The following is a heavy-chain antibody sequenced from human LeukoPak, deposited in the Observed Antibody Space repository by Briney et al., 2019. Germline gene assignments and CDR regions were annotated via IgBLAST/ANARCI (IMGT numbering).Heavy chain of an antibody. D-gene: IGHD1-26*01. CDR1: GFTVSSNY. CDR3: ARDGVGATLDY. J-gene: IGHJ4*02. Sequence: GGSLRLSCAASGFTVSSNYMSWVRQAPGKGLEWISVIYSGGNTNYADSVKGRFTISRDNSKNTLFLQMNSLRAEDTAVYYCARDGVGATLDYWGQGTLVTVSS. V-gene: IGHV3-53*01. CDR2: IYSGGNT.